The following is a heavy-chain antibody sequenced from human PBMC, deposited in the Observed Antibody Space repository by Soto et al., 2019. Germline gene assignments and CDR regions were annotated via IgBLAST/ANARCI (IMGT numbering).Heavy chain of an antibody. J-gene: IGHJ2*01. CDR2: IYSGGST. V-gene: IGHV3-53*01. Sequence: GGSLRLSCAASGFTVSSNYMSWVRQAPGKGLEWVSVIYSGGSTYYADSVKGRFTISRDNSKNTLYLQMNSLRAEDTAVYYCARDKGYYYDSSGYYQYWYFDLWGRGTLVTVSS. D-gene: IGHD3-22*01. CDR3: ARDKGYYYDSSGYYQYWYFDL. CDR1: GFTVSSNY.